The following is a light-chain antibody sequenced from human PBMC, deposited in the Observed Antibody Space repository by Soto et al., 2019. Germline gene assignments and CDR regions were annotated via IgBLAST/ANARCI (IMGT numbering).Light chain of an antibody. V-gene: IGLV2-14*01. J-gene: IGLJ2*01. CDR1: SNDIGAYNY. CDR2: EVT. Sequence: QSVLTQPASVSGSPGQSITISCTGTSNDIGAYNYVSWYQQYPGKVPTLLIYEVTFRPSGVSNRFSGSKSGNTASLTISGLQTEDEADYYCGSYASATLRFGGGTKLTVL. CDR3: GSYASATLR.